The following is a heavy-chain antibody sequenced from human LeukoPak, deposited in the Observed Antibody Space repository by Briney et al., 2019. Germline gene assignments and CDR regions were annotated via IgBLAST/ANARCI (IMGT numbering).Heavy chain of an antibody. D-gene: IGHD6-19*01. CDR3: AMTGYSSVWSKNKDAFDI. V-gene: IGHV3-30*01. J-gene: IGHJ3*02. CDR2: ISYDGSNK. Sequence: GGSLRLSYAASGFTFSHYAMHWVRQAPGKGLKWVTIISYDGSNKYYADSVKGRFTISRDNSKDTLYLQMNSLRAEDTAVYYCAMTGYSSVWSKNKDAFDIWGQGTMVTVSS. CDR1: GFTFSHYA.